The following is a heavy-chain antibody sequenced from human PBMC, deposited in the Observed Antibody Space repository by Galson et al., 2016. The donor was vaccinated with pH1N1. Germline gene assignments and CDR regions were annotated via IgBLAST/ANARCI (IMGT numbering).Heavy chain of an antibody. CDR3: ARWYSTASNTFDV. Sequence: SETLSLSCAVSGGSISAHNWWSWVRQPPGKGLEWIGEVYNDGRTNYKASLKSRATVSMDKSKNQFSLTLTSVTAADTAEYYCARWYSTASNTFDVWGQGTLVTVSS. CDR1: GGSISAHNW. J-gene: IGHJ3*01. D-gene: IGHD1-26*01. CDR2: VYNDGRT. V-gene: IGHV4-4*02.